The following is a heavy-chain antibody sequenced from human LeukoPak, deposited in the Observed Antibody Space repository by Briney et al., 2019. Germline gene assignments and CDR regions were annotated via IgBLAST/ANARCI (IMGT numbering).Heavy chain of an antibody. J-gene: IGHJ5*02. CDR3: ARGFTKYGSSRFDP. Sequence: PSETLSLTCTVSGGSISSYYWSWIRQPAGKGLEWIGRIYTSGSTNYNPSLKSRVTMSVDTSKNQFSLKLSSVTAADTAVYYCARGFTKYGSSRFDPWGQGTLVTVSS. CDR1: GGSISSYY. CDR2: IYTSGST. V-gene: IGHV4-4*07. D-gene: IGHD1-1*01.